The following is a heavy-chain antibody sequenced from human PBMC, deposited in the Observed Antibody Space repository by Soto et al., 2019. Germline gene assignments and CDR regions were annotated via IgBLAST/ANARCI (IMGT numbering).Heavy chain of an antibody. CDR2: ISGSGGST. D-gene: IGHD3-10*01. V-gene: IGHV3-23*01. CDR3: AKRSGSGIYYYGMDV. Sequence: GGSLRLSCAASGFTFSSYAMSWVRQAPGKGLEWVSAISGSGGSTYYADSVKGRFTISRDNSKNTLYLQMNSLRAEDTAVYYCAKRSGSGIYYYGMDVWGQGTTVTVSS. J-gene: IGHJ6*02. CDR1: GFTFSSYA.